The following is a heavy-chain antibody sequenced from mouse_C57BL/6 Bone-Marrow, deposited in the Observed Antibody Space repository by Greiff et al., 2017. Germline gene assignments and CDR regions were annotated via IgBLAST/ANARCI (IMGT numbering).Heavy chain of an antibody. CDR2: IHPNSGST. CDR1: GYTFTSYW. Sequence: VQLQQPGAELVKPGASVKLSCKASGYTFTSYWMHWVKQRPGQGLEWIGIIHPNSGSTNYNEKFKSKATLTVDKSSSTAYMQLSSLTSEDSAVYYYARAYGGNDAYGMDYWGRGTSVTVSA. D-gene: IGHD1-1*01. CDR3: ARAYGGNDAYGMDY. J-gene: IGHJ4*01. V-gene: IGHV1-64*01.